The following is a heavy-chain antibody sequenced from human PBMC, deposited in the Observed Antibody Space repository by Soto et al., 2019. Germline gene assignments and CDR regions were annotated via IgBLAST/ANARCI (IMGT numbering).Heavy chain of an antibody. V-gene: IGHV4-4*02. CDR2: IYHSGST. CDR1: GGSISSSNW. D-gene: IGHD3-3*01. Sequence: PSETLSLTCAVSGGSISSSNWWSWVRQPPGKGLEWIGEIYHSGSTNYNPSLKSRVTISVDKSKNQFSLKLSSVTAADTAVYYYARGGITIFGVVLDPWGQGTLVTVSS. J-gene: IGHJ5*02. CDR3: ARGGITIFGVVLDP.